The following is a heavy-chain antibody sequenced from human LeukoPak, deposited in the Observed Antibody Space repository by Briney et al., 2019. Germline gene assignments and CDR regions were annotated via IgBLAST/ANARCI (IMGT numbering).Heavy chain of an antibody. J-gene: IGHJ3*02. CDR1: VYTFTGYY. CDR2: INPNSGGT. V-gene: IGHV1-2*02. D-gene: IGHD3-22*01. CDR3: ARGDDSSGYYDAFDI. Sequence: ASVKVSCKASVYTFTGYYMHWVRQAPGQGLEWMGWINPNSGGTNYAQKFQGRVTMTRDTSISTAYMEVRRLRSDDTAVYHCARGDDSSGYYDAFDIWGQGTMVTVSS.